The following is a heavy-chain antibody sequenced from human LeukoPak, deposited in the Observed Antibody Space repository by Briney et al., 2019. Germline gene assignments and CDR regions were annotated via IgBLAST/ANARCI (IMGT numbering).Heavy chain of an antibody. J-gene: IGHJ2*01. CDR3: ARGPGRTSIFGGRGLWFFDV. Sequence: SETLSLTCAVSGGSISSSNWWSWVRQPPGKGLEWIGEIYHSGSTNYNPSLKSRVTISIDTSKNQFSLKLNSVTAADTAVYYCARGPGRTSIFGGRGLWFFDVWGRGTLVAVSS. V-gene: IGHV4-4*02. CDR2: IYHSGST. D-gene: IGHD3-3*01. CDR1: GGSISSSNW.